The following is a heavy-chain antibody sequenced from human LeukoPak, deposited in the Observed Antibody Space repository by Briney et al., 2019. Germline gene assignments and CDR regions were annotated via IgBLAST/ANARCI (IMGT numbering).Heavy chain of an antibody. Sequence: GESLQISCKGSGYSFTSYWIGWVRQLPGKGLEWMGIIYPGDSDTRYSPSFQGQVTISADKSISTAYLQWSSLKASDTAIYYCARCPEWERACDYWGQGTLVTVSS. CDR1: GYSFTSYW. CDR3: ARCPEWERACDY. CDR2: IYPGDSDT. J-gene: IGHJ4*02. V-gene: IGHV5-51*01. D-gene: IGHD1-26*01.